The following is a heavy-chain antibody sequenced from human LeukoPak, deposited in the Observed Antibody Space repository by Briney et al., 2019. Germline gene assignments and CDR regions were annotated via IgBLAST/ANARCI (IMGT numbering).Heavy chain of an antibody. Sequence: GGSLRLSCAASGFTFSDFWMSWVRQAPGKGLEWVANVKVDGSEKYYVDSVKGRFTISRDNAKNSLCLQMNSLRAEDTAVYYCARNGRSLDFWGQGTLVTVSS. CDR1: GFTFSDFW. J-gene: IGHJ4*02. D-gene: IGHD2-15*01. CDR3: ARNGRSLDF. V-gene: IGHV3-7*01. CDR2: VKVDGSEK.